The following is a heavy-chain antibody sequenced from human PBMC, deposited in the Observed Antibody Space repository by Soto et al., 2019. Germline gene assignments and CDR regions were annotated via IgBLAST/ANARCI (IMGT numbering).Heavy chain of an antibody. CDR2: IRSKTYGGTT. D-gene: IGHD3-22*01. CDR1: GLTFGDSA. V-gene: IGHV3-49*03. CDR3: AQGGYYYDSIGYLTVDYLYYAMHV. J-gene: IGHJ6*02. Sequence: GGSLRLSCTSSGLTFGDSAMSWFRQAPGKGLEWVGFIRSKTYGGTTEYAASVKGRFTISRDDSKSIAYLQMNSLKTEDTAVNYCAQGGYYYDSIGYLTVDYLYYAMHVSGQATTVTVSS.